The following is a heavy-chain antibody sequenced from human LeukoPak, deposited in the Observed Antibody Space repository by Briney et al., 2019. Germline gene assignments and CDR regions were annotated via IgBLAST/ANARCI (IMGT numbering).Heavy chain of an antibody. CDR2: ISSNGGRT. CDR1: GFTFSGYA. J-gene: IGHJ4*02. Sequence: GGSLRLSCAASGFTFSGYAMHWVRQAPGKGLEYVSAISSNGGRTYYENSVKGRFTISRDNSKNTLYLQMGSLRAEDMAVYYCARDFVHYYDSSGFEYYFDFWGQGTLVTVSS. D-gene: IGHD3-22*01. V-gene: IGHV3-64*01. CDR3: ARDFVHYYDSSGFEYYFDF.